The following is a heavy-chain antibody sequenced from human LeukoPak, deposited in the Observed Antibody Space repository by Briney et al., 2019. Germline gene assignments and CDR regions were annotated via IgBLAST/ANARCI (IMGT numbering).Heavy chain of an antibody. V-gene: IGHV1-18*01. Sequence: ASVKVSCKASGYIFSNYGISWVRQAPGPGLEWMGWISAKNGDTNYIQKFRGRVTMTTDTSTSTAYMELWSLRSDDTAVYYCARDVPGTTPFDYWGQGTLVTVSS. D-gene: IGHD1-7*01. CDR2: ISAKNGDT. CDR1: GYIFSNYG. CDR3: ARDVPGTTPFDY. J-gene: IGHJ4*02.